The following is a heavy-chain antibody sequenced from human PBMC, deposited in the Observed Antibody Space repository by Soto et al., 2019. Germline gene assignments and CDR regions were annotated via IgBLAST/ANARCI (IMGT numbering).Heavy chain of an antibody. CDR1: GYTFTSYD. CDR2: MNPSTGSS. V-gene: IGHV1-8*01. Sequence: AASVKVSCKASGYTFTSYDIYWVRQATGQGLEWMGWMNPSTGSSGYAQKFQGRVTMTSDTSISTAHMELSSLRSEDTAVYYCARRAETNGWNGFGADKYYFDFWGQGTLVTVSS. J-gene: IGHJ4*02. D-gene: IGHD1-1*01. CDR3: ARRAETNGWNGFGADKYYFDF.